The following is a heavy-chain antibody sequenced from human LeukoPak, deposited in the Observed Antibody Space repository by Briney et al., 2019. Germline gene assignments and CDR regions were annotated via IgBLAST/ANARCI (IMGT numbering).Heavy chain of an antibody. D-gene: IGHD3-16*01. CDR3: ARDFSGEWEQVTGWWLDP. CDR1: GYTFGTHW. J-gene: IGHJ5*02. CDR2: INPSGDFR. Sequence: ASVKVSCKASGYTFGTHWMHWVRQAPGQGLEWMGIINPSGDFRSYAQKFKGRVTVTRDMSTRTVYMELSDLRPDDTAVYYCARDFSGEWEQVTGWWLDPWGQGTLVIVSS. V-gene: IGHV1-46*01.